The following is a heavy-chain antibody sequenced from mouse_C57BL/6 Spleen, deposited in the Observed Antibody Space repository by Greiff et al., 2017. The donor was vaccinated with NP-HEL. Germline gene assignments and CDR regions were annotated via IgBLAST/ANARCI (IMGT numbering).Heavy chain of an antibody. Sequence: QVQLKESGPGLVQPSQSLSITCTVSGFSLTSYGVHWVRQSPGKGLEWLGVIWSGGSTDYNAAFISRLSISKDNSKSQVFFKMNSLQADDTAIYYCARSLEFAYWGQGTLVTVSA. J-gene: IGHJ3*01. CDR2: IWSGGST. CDR1: GFSLTSYG. CDR3: ARSLEFAY. V-gene: IGHV2-2*01.